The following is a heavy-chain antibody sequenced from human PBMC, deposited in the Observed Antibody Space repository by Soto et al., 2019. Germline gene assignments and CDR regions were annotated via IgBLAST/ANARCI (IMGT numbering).Heavy chain of an antibody. V-gene: IGHV4-30-4*01. D-gene: IGHD4-17*01. Sequence: SETLSLTCTVSGGSISSGDYYWSWIRQPPGKGLEWIGYIYYSGSTYYNPSLKSRVTISVDTSKNQFSLKLSSVTAADTAVYYCARAMSPDDYGDYAGFDYWGQGTLVTVSS. CDR1: GGSISSGDYY. J-gene: IGHJ4*02. CDR3: ARAMSPDDYGDYAGFDY. CDR2: IYYSGST.